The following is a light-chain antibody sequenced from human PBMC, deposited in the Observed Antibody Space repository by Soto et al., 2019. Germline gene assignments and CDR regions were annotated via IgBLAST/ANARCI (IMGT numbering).Light chain of an antibody. J-gene: IGLJ2*01. V-gene: IGLV2-14*01. Sequence: QSALTQPASVSGSPGQSITISCTGTSSDVGGYNYVSWYQQHPGKAPKLMIYEVSNRTSGVSNRFSGSKSGNTAALTISGLQAEDEADYSCSSYTRSRTLVFGGGTQLTVL. CDR3: SSYTRSRTLV. CDR2: EVS. CDR1: SSDVGGYNY.